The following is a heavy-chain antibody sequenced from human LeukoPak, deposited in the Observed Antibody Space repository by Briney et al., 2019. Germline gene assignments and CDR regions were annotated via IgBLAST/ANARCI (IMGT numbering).Heavy chain of an antibody. V-gene: IGHV4-34*01. CDR2: INHSGST. D-gene: IGHD6-19*01. Sequence: SETLSLTCAVYGGSFSGYYWSWIRQPPGKGLEWIGEINHSGSTNYNPSLKSRVTISLDMSKNQFSLKLSSVTAADTAVYYCARGKQWLAIDYWGQGTLVTVSS. CDR1: GGSFSGYY. CDR3: ARGKQWLAIDY. J-gene: IGHJ4*02.